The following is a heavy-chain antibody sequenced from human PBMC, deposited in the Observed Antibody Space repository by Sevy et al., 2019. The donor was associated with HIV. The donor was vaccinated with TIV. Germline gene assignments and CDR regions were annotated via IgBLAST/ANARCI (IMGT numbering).Heavy chain of an antibody. D-gene: IGHD3-10*01. J-gene: IGHJ4*02. V-gene: IGHV3-11*04. CDR3: ARDKLLPVMVSMVRGALSYYFDY. Sequence: GGSLRLSCAASGFTFSDYYMNWIRQAPGKGLEWVSYISSGGITLSYADSVEGRFTISRDNAKNSLYLQMNSLRAEDTAVYYCARDKLLPVMVSMVRGALSYYFDYWGQGTLVTVSS. CDR2: ISSGGITL. CDR1: GFTFSDYY.